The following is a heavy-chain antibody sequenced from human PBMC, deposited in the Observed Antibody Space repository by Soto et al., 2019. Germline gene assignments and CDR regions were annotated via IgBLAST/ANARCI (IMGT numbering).Heavy chain of an antibody. CDR1: GGSISSGGYY. Sequence: PSETLSLTCTVSGGSISSGGYYWSWIRQHPGKGLEWIGYIYYSGYTNYNPSLKSRVTISVDTSKNQFSLKLSSVTAADTAVYYCARHRYSYGVYYFDYWGQGTLVTVSS. CDR2: IYYSGYT. D-gene: IGHD5-18*01. J-gene: IGHJ4*02. CDR3: ARHRYSYGVYYFDY. V-gene: IGHV4-39*01.